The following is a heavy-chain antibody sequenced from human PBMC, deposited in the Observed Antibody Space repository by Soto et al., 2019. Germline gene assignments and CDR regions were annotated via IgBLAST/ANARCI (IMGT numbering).Heavy chain of an antibody. J-gene: IGHJ4*02. D-gene: IGHD4-17*01. Sequence: QVQLVESGGGVVRPGRSLRLSCAASGFTFSSYAMHWVGQAPGKGLEWVAVISYDGSNKYYADSVKGRFTISRDNSKNALYLQMKSLRAEDTAVYYCARDSGGPTTVTFDYWGQGTLVTVSS. CDR3: ARDSGGPTTVTFDY. CDR1: GFTFSSYA. CDR2: ISYDGSNK. V-gene: IGHV3-30-3*01.